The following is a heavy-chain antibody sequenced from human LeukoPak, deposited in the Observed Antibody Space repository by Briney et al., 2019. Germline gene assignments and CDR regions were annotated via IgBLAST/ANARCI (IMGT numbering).Heavy chain of an antibody. CDR1: GGTFSSYA. CDR2: IIPILGIA. Sequence: GSSVKVSCKASGGTFSSYAISWVRQVPGQGLEWMGRIIPILGIANYAQKFQGRVTITADKSTSTAYMELSSLRSEDTAVYYCASPIAAAAHYYGMDVWGQGTTVTVSS. V-gene: IGHV1-69*04. D-gene: IGHD6-13*01. CDR3: ASPIAAAAHYYGMDV. J-gene: IGHJ6*02.